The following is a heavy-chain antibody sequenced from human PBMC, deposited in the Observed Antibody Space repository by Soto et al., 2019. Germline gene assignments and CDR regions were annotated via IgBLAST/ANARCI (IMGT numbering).Heavy chain of an antibody. CDR1: GYSFTTYW. J-gene: IGHJ3*02. Sequence: PGESLKISCKGSGYSFTTYWISWVHQMPGEGLEWMGRIDPTDSYTNYSPSFQGHVTISADKSITTAYLQWSSLKASDTAMYYCARHVQQLVLNAFDIWGRGTMVTVSS. CDR2: IDPTDSYT. CDR3: ARHVQQLVLNAFDI. V-gene: IGHV5-10-1*01. D-gene: IGHD6-13*01.